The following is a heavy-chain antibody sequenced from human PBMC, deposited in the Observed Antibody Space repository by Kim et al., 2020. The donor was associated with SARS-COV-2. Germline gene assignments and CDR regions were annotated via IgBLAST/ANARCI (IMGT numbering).Heavy chain of an antibody. CDR1: GGSISSYY. CDR2: IYYSGST. V-gene: IGHV4-59*13. Sequence: SETLSLTCTVSGGSISSYYWSWIRQPPGKGLEWIGYIYYSGSTNYNPSLKSRVTISVDTSKNQFSLKLSSVTAADTAVYYCARDSGYYGSGSYSPWDYYYYGMDVWGQGTTVTVSS. J-gene: IGHJ6*02. D-gene: IGHD3-10*01. CDR3: ARDSGYYGSGSYSPWDYYYYGMDV.